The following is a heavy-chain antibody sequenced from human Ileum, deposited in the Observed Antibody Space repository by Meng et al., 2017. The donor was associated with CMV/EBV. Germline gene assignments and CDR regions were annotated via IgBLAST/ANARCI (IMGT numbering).Heavy chain of an antibody. CDR1: GFTFSSYS. CDR3: ARVSGDPDY. CDR2: ISSTGSTI. Sequence: GGSLRLSCAASGFTFSSYSMNWVRQAPGKGPEWISYISSTGSTIYYADSVKGRFTISRDNAKNSLYLQMNSLRAEDTAVYYCARVSGDPDYWGQGILVTVSS. V-gene: IGHV3-48*04. D-gene: IGHD4-17*01. J-gene: IGHJ4*02.